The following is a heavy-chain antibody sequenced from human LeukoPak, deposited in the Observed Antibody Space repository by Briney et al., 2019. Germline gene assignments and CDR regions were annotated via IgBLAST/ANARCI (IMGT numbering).Heavy chain of an antibody. CDR1: GFTFSNAW. D-gene: IGHD7-27*01. Sequence: PGGSLRLSCAASGFTFSNAWMSWVRQAPGKGLEWVGRIKSKTDGGTTDYAAPVKGRFTISRDDSKNTLYLQMNSLRAEDTAVYYCARDHKDWGVFDYWGQGTLVTVSS. V-gene: IGHV3-15*01. CDR3: ARDHKDWGVFDY. CDR2: IKSKTDGGTT. J-gene: IGHJ4*02.